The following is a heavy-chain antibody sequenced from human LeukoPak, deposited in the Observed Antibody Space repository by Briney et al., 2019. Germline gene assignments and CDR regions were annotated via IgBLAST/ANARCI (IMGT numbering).Heavy chain of an antibody. CDR2: IYYSGST. D-gene: IGHD5-12*01. Sequence: SETLSLTCTVSGGSVSSSSYSWGWIRQPPGKGLERIGSIYYSGSTYYNPSLKSRVTISVDTSKNQFSLELSSVTAADTAVYYCARRDVDIVATIRGDYWGQGTLVTVSS. CDR1: GGSVSSSSYS. V-gene: IGHV4-39*01. CDR3: ARRDVDIVATIRGDY. J-gene: IGHJ4*02.